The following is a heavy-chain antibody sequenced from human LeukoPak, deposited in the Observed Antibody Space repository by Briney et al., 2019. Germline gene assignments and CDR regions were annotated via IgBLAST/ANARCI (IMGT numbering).Heavy chain of an antibody. V-gene: IGHV4-59*12. CDR2: IYYTGTT. CDR1: GFTFSNAW. CDR3: ARDFRGGYDFWSGYYTPYYFDY. Sequence: GSLRLSCAASGFTFSNAWMSWVRQAPGKGLEWVGYIYYTGTTNYNPSLKSRVTISVDTSKNHFSLKLSSVTAADTAVYYCARDFRGGYDFWSGYYTPYYFDYWGQGTLVTVSP. D-gene: IGHD3-3*01. J-gene: IGHJ4*02.